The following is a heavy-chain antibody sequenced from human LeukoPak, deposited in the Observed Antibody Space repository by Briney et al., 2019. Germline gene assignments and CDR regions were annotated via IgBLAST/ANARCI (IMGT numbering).Heavy chain of an antibody. CDR1: GGSISSSNYY. CDR3: ARLKSYYDSRASYFDY. Sequence: SETLSLTCTVSGGSISSSNYYWGWIRQPPGKGLEWIGSIYYSGNTYYNPSLKSRVTISVDASKNQFSLKLSSVTAADTAVYYCARLKSYYDSRASYFDYWGQGTLVTVSS. V-gene: IGHV4-39*07. J-gene: IGHJ4*02. D-gene: IGHD3-22*01. CDR2: IYYSGNT.